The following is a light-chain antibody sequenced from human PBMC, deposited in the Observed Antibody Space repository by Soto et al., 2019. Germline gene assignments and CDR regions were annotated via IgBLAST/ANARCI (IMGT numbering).Light chain of an antibody. V-gene: IGLV2-23*01. CDR3: CSYAGSMTWV. CDR1: SSDIGSYNL. J-gene: IGLJ3*02. CDR2: EGN. Sequence: QSVLTQPASVSGSPGQSITISCTGTSSDIGSYNLVSWYQQHPGKAPKVIIYEGNERPSGASNRFSGSKSGNTASLTISGLQAEDEADYCCCSYAGSMTWVFGGGTKLTVL.